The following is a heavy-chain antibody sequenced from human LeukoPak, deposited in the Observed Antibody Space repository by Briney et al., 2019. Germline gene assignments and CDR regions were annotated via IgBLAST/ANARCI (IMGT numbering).Heavy chain of an antibody. CDR2: FYYSGTN. CDR3: AKTFGDPQGIDV. V-gene: IGHV4-39*01. CDR1: GGSISSSTYY. Sequence: SETLSLTCTVSGGSISSSTYYWGWIRQPPGKGLEWIGSFYYSGTNHYNPSLRSRVTISGDTSKNQLSLKLNSVTATDTAEYDCAKTFGDPQGIDVWGQGTTVTVSS. D-gene: IGHD3-10*01. J-gene: IGHJ6*02.